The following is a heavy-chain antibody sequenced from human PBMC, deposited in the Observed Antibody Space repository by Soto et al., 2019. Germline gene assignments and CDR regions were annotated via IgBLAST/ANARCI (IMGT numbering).Heavy chain of an antibody. Sequence: GESLKISCAASGFTFSNAWMSWVRQAPGKGLEWVGRIKSKTDGGTTDYAAPVKGRFTISRDDSKNTLYLQMNSLKTEDTAVYYCTTYGDYRKIYYYGMDVWGQGTTVTVSS. D-gene: IGHD4-17*01. J-gene: IGHJ6*02. V-gene: IGHV3-15*01. CDR3: TTYGDYRKIYYYGMDV. CDR2: IKSKTDGGTT. CDR1: GFTFSNAW.